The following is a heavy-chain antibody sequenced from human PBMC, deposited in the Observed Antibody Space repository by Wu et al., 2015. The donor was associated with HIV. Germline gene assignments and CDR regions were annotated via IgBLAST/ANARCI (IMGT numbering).Heavy chain of an antibody. CDR2: INPNSGGT. CDR3: ARDRVGVAVAATKVNGLGF. CDR1: GYTFTDYY. J-gene: IGHJ3*01. Sequence: QVQLVQSGAEVKKPGASVKVSCKTSGYTFTDYYMHWVRQAPGQGLEWMGWINPNSGGTNYAQKFQGRVTMTTDTSTRTVYMELRSLRSDDTAIYYCARDRVGVAVAATKVNGLGFWGQGTMVIVSS. D-gene: IGHD6-19*01. V-gene: IGHV1-2*02.